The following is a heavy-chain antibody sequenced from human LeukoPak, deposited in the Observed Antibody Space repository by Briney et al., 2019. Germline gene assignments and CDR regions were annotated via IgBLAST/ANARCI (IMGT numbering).Heavy chain of an antibody. J-gene: IGHJ6*02. D-gene: IGHD4-17*01. CDR1: GYTFTSYG. CDR3: ARDGAPTTVTTTFFYGMDV. CDR2: ISAYNGNT. V-gene: IGHV1-18*01. Sequence: ASVNVSCTASGYTFTSYGISWARQAPGQGREWMGWISAYNGNTNYAQKLQGRVTMTTDTSTSTAYMELRSLRSDGTAVYYCARDGAPTTVTTTFFYGMDVWGQGTTVTVSS.